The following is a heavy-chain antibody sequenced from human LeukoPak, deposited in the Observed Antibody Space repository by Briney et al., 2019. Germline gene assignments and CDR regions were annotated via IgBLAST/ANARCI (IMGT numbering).Heavy chain of an antibody. CDR1: GFTFSTYW. J-gene: IGHJ6*03. CDR2: INSDGSGT. V-gene: IGHV3-74*01. D-gene: IGHD3-10*01. Sequence: PGGSLRLSCAASGFTFSTYWMHWVRQAPGEGLVWVSFINSDGSGTGYADYVKGRFTVSRDNAKNTLYLQMNSLRAEDTAVYYCSYGSGREGYMDVWGKGTTVTVSS. CDR3: SYGSGREGYMDV.